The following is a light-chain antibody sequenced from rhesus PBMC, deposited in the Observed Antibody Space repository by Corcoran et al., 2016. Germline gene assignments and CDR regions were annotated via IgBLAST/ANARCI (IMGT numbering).Light chain of an antibody. J-gene: IGKJ1*01. Sequence: DIQMTQSPSSLSASVGDRVTITCRASQGISSYLNWYQHKPGKAPKLLIYYANLLESGFPSRFTGSGAGTEFTLTISSLQPEDFATYYWQQYNSLPRTFGQGTKVEIK. CDR1: QGISSY. CDR3: QQYNSLPRT. CDR2: YAN. V-gene: IGKV1-32*01.